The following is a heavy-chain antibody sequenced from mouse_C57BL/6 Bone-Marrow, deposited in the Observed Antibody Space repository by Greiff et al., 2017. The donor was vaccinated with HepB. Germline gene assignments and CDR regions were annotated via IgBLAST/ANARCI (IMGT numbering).Heavy chain of an antibody. CDR1: EYEFPSHD. V-gene: IGHV5-2*01. CDR3: ARRGGNWDPYWYFDV. Sequence: EVHLVESGGGLVQPGESLKLSCESNEYEFPSHDMSWVRKTPEKRLELVAAINSDGGSTYYPDTMERRFIISRDNTKKTLYLQMSSLRSEDTALYYCARRGGNWDPYWYFDVWGTGTTVTVSS. J-gene: IGHJ1*03. D-gene: IGHD4-1*01. CDR2: INSDGGST.